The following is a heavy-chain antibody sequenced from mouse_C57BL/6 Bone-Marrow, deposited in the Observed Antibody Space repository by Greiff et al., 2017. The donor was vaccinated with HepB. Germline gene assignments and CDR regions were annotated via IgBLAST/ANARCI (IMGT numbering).Heavy chain of an antibody. CDR2: IDPSDSYT. J-gene: IGHJ3*01. Sequence: QVQLQQPGAELVMPGASVKLSCKASGYTFTSYWMHWVKQRPGQGLEWIGEIDPSDSYTNYNQKFKGKSTLTVDKSSSTAYMQLSSLTSEDSAVYYCAREVERSFAYWGQGTRVTVSA. V-gene: IGHV1-69*01. CDR1: GYTFTSYW. CDR3: AREVERSFAY. D-gene: IGHD1-1*02.